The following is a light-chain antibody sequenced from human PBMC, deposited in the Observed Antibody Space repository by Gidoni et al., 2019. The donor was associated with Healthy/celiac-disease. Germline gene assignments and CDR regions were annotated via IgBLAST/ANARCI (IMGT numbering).Light chain of an antibody. V-gene: IGLV2-14*01. CDR1: SRDAGGYNF. J-gene: IGLJ2*01. CDR2: DVS. CDR3: SSYTSSSTVV. Sequence: QSALTQPASVSGSPGQSITISCTGTSRDAGGYNFVSWYQQHPGKAPKLMIYDVSTRPSGVSNRFSGSKSGNTASLTISGLQAEDEADYYCSSYTSSSTVVFGGGTKLT.